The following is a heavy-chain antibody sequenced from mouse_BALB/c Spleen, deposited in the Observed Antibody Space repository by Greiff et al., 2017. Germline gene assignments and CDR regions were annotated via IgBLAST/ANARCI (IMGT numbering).Heavy chain of an antibody. V-gene: IGHV1-5*01. CDR3: TIMGMITSGGWHFDV. J-gene: IGHJ1*01. Sequence: VQLQQSGTVLARPGASVKMSCKASGYTFTSYWMHWVKQRPGQGLEWIGALYPGNSATSYNQKFKGKAKLTAVTSTSTAYMELSSLTNEDSAVYYCTIMGMITSGGWHFDVWGAGTTVTVAS. CDR2: LYPGNSAT. CDR1: GYTFTSYW. D-gene: IGHD2-4*01.